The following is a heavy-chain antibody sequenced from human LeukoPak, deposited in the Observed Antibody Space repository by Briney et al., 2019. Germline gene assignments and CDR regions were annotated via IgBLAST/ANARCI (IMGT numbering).Heavy chain of an antibody. CDR2: IYYSGST. CDR3: ARDLVRLGYYYHAMDV. CDR1: GGSISSYY. D-gene: IGHD2-8*02. J-gene: IGHJ6*02. V-gene: IGHV4-59*01. Sequence: SETLSLTCTVPGGSISSYYWSWIRQPPGKGLEWIANIYYSGSTSCNPSLKSRVTISVDTSKHQFSLKLRSVTAADTAVYYCARDLVRLGYYYHAMDVWGQGTTATVSS.